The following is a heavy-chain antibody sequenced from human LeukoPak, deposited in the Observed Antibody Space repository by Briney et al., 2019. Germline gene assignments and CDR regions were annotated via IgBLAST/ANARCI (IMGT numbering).Heavy chain of an antibody. CDR1: GFTFSSYG. CDR3: ARALYSSGWYRGFDY. Sequence: GGSLRLSCAASGFTFSSYGMHWVRQAPGKGLGWVAVIWYDGSNKYYADSVKGRFTISRDNSKNTLYLQMNSLRAEDTAVYYCARALYSSGWYRGFDYWGQGTLVTVSS. V-gene: IGHV3-33*01. CDR2: IWYDGSNK. J-gene: IGHJ4*02. D-gene: IGHD6-19*01.